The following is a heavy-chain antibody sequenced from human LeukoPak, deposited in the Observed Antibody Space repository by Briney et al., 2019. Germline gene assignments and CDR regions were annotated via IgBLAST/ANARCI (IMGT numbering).Heavy chain of an antibody. Sequence: GGSLRLSCAASGFAFRHYWIHWVRQAPGKGLVWVSRIKSDGSSTNYADSVKGRFTISRDNAKSTLYLQMNSLRAEDTAVYYCASQRYSSSSMDYWGQGTLVTVSS. V-gene: IGHV3-74*01. CDR1: GFAFRHYW. CDR3: ASQRYSSSSMDY. CDR2: IKSDGSST. D-gene: IGHD6-6*01. J-gene: IGHJ4*02.